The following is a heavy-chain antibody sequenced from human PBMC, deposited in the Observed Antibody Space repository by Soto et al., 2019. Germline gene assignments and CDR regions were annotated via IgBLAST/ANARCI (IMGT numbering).Heavy chain of an antibody. D-gene: IGHD6-13*01. CDR1: GGSISSYY. CDR2: IYYSGST. J-gene: IGHJ4*02. V-gene: IGHV4-59*08. Sequence: QVQLQESGPGLVKPSETLSLTCTVSGGSISSYYWSWIRQPPGKGLEWIGYIYYSGSTNYNPSLTSRVTMSXXTXKXXVSLTLSSVTAADTAVYYCARHRRPGSSRWYGVDYWGQGTLVTVSS. CDR3: ARHRRPGSSRWYGVDY.